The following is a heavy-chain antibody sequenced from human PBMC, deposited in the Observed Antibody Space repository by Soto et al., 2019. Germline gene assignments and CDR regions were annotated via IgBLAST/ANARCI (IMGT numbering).Heavy chain of an antibody. V-gene: IGHV3-23*01. D-gene: IGHD3-3*01. CDR2: ISGSGGST. CDR1: GFTFSSYA. J-gene: IGHJ4*02. Sequence: EVQLLESGGGLVQPGGSLRLSCAASGFTFSSYAMSWVRQAPGKGLEWVSAISGSGGSTYYADSVKGRFTISRDNSKNTLDLQMNSLRAEDTAVYYCASVRFLEWLFSDPFDYWGQGTLVTVSS. CDR3: ASVRFLEWLFSDPFDY.